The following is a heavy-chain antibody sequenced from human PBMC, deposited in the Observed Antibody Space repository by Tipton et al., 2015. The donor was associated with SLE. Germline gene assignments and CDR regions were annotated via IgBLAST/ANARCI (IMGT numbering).Heavy chain of an antibody. V-gene: IGHV4-61*02. CDR2: IHTTGST. CDR3: ARGRTPFPAEFDF. D-gene: IGHD1-14*01. Sequence: TLSLTCTVSGGSISSGSYYWGWIRQPAGKGLEWIGRIHTTGSTNYNSSLKSRVTISIDTSKNQFSLQLNSVTAADTAVYYCARGRTPFPAEFDFWGQGTLVTVSS. J-gene: IGHJ4*02. CDR1: GGSISSGSYY.